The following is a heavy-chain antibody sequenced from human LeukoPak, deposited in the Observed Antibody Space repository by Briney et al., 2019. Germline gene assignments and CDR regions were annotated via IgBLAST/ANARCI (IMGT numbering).Heavy chain of an antibody. CDR2: ISSGSGYI. J-gene: IGHJ4*02. CDR3: AREGPYSDSSRSRFDY. CDR1: GFTFSSYT. Sequence: GGSLRLSCAGSGFTFSSYTMNWVRQAPGKGLEWVSSISSGSGYIYYADSLKGRFTISRDNAKNSLYLQMHSLRAEDTAVYYCAREGPYSDSSRSRFDYWGQGTLVTVSS. V-gene: IGHV3-21*01. D-gene: IGHD6-6*01.